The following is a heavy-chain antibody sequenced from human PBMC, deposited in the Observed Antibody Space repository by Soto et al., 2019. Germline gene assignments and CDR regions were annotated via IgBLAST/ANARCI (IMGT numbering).Heavy chain of an antibody. Sequence: QVQLVQSGAEMKKPGSSVKVSCQSSGGTFNTYAMNWVRQAPGQGPEWMGDISPMFGAANYAPKFQGRVTHTADESTGTSYMPLSSLTSKDPGLDFCAREVQVHTPAFVYWGQGTLVTVSS. D-gene: IGHD3-10*01. CDR3: AREVQVHTPAFVY. CDR1: GGTFNTYA. CDR2: ISPMFGAA. V-gene: IGHV1-69*19. J-gene: IGHJ4*02.